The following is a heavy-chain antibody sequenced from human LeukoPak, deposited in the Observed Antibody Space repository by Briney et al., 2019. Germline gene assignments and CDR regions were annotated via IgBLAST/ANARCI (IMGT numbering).Heavy chain of an antibody. J-gene: IGHJ4*02. CDR3: ARMNKPRSYPLYYFAY. V-gene: IGHV3-66*01. CDR1: GFTVSSNY. CDR2: IYSGGST. D-gene: IGHD1/OR15-1a*01. Sequence: GGSLRLSCAASGFTVSSNYMSWVRQAPGKGLEWVSVIYSGGSTYYEDSVKGRFTISRDNSKNTLYLQMNSMRAEDTAVYYCARMNKPRSYPLYYFAYWGQGTLVTVSS.